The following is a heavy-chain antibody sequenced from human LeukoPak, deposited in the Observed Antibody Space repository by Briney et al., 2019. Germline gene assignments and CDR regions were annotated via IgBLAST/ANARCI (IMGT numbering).Heavy chain of an antibody. D-gene: IGHD2-2*01. CDR2: ISPSSGDT. V-gene: IGHV1-2*02. CDR3: ATKGDGSCSSSHCQGAFDF. J-gene: IGHJ3*01. CDR1: GYTFTSYA. Sequence: ASVKVSCKASGYTFTSYAMNWVRQAPGQGLEWMGWISPSSGDTKYAQKFQDRVTMTWDTSVTTAFLDLNSLTSDDTAMYYCATKGDGSCSSSHCQGAFDFWGRGSMVTVSS.